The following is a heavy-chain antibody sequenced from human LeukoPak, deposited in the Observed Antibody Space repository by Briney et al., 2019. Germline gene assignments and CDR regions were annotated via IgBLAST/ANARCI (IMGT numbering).Heavy chain of an antibody. J-gene: IGHJ5*02. CDR2: ISWDGGST. CDR1: GFTFDDYA. CDR3: AKDRSLTPRDFWSGYYWFDP. D-gene: IGHD3-3*01. Sequence: GGSLRLSCAASGFTFDDYAMHWVGQAPGKGLEWVSLISWDGGSTYYADSVKGRFTISRDNSKNSLYLQMNSLRAEDTALYYCAKDRSLTPRDFWSGYYWFDPWGQGTLVTVSS. V-gene: IGHV3-43D*04.